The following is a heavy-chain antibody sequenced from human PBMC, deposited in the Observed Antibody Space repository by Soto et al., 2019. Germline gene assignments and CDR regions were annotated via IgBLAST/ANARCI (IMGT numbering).Heavy chain of an antibody. V-gene: IGHV4-59*01. CDR2: IYYSGST. J-gene: IGHJ4*02. CDR3: ASVNLSSWHVDFDY. Sequence: SETLSLTCTVSGGSISSYYWSWIRQPPGKGLEWIGCIYYSGSTNYNPSLKSRVTISVDTSKNQFSLKLSSVTAADTAVYYCASVNLSSWHVDFDYWGQGTLVTVSS. CDR1: GGSISSYY. D-gene: IGHD6-13*01.